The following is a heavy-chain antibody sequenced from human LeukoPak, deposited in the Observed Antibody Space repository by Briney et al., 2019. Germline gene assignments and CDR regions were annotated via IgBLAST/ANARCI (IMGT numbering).Heavy chain of an antibody. J-gene: IGHJ4*02. CDR2: IYTSGST. Sequence: SQTLSLTCTVSGGSISSGSYYWSWIRQPAGKGLEWIGRIYTSGSTNYNPSLKSRVTISVDTSKNQFSLKLSSVTAADTAVYYCARDKSGCSGGSCYLYFDYWGQGTLATVSS. V-gene: IGHV4-61*02. CDR3: ARDKSGCSGGSCYLYFDY. CDR1: GGSISSGSYY. D-gene: IGHD2-15*01.